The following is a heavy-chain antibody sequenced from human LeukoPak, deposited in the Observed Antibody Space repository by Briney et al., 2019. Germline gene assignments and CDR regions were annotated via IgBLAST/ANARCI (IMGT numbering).Heavy chain of an antibody. CDR2: IILIFGAA. D-gene: IGHD5-12*01. CDR1: VGTFSIYA. J-gene: IGHJ4*02. V-gene: IGHV1-69*01. Sequence: SVKVSCKASVGTFSIYAISCVPQAPGQGLECMGGIILIFGAANYAQKFQGRVTITADESTSTAYMELSSLRSEDTAVYYCASNVRGYSGYDWYSAGDYWGGRTLVTVSS. CDR3: ASNVRGYSGYDWYSAGDY.